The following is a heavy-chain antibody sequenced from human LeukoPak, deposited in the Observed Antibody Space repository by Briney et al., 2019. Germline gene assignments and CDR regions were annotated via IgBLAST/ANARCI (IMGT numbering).Heavy chain of an antibody. D-gene: IGHD6-19*01. CDR2: ISSSGGYII. Sequence: GGSLRLSCAASGFTFGDYYMSWIRQAPGKGLEWISCISSSGGYIIYYADSVKGRFTISRDDAKNSLYLQMNSLRAEDTAVYYCTTEVFEQWPNFDYWGQGTLVTVSS. CDR3: TTEVFEQWPNFDY. CDR1: GFTFGDYY. J-gene: IGHJ4*02. V-gene: IGHV3-11*01.